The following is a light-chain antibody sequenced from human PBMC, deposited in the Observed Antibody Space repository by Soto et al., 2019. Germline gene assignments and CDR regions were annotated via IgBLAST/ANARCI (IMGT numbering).Light chain of an antibody. V-gene: IGKV3-15*01. Sequence: EIVMTQSPAPLSLSPGERAALSCRASHSINSELAWYQQKPGQPPRLLIYGASTRATGVPARFTGSESGSEFTLTISGLQSEDFAVYYGQHGHNWPLTFGQGTRLEI. CDR1: HSINSE. J-gene: IGKJ2*01. CDR2: GAS. CDR3: QHGHNWPLT.